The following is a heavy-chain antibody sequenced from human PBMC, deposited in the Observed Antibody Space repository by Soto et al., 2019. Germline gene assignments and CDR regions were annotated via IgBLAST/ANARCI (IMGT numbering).Heavy chain of an antibody. CDR1: GGSISSYY. J-gene: IGHJ6*02. Sequence: PSETLSLTCTVSGGSISSYYWSWIRQPPGKGLEWIGYIYYSGSTNYNPSLKSRVTISVDTSKNQFSLKLSSVTAADTAVYYCARHSGSYYYYYYYGMDVWGQGTTVTVSS. CDR2: IYYSGST. CDR3: ARHSGSYYYYYYYGMDV. V-gene: IGHV4-59*08. D-gene: IGHD1-26*01.